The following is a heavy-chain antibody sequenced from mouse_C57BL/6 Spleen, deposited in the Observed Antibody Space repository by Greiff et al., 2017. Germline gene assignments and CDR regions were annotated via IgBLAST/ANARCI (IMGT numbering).Heavy chain of an antibody. CDR1: GYTFTSYG. D-gene: IGHD1-1*01. Sequence: QVQLQQSGAELARPGASVKLSCKASGYTFTSYGISWVKQRTGQGLEWIGEIYPRSGNTYYNEKFKGKATLTADKSSSTAYMELRSLTSEDSAVYFCARPFTTVVAHWYFDVWGTGTTVTVSS. V-gene: IGHV1-81*01. J-gene: IGHJ1*03. CDR3: ARPFTTVVAHWYFDV. CDR2: IYPRSGNT.